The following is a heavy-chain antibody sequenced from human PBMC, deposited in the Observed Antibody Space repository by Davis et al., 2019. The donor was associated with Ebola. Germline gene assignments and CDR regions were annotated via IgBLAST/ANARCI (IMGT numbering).Heavy chain of an antibody. CDR1: GGSISSYY. CDR3: ARDDFGYFDY. J-gene: IGHJ4*02. CDR2: IYYSGST. Sequence: PSETLSLTCTVSGGSISSYYWSWIRQPPGKGLEWIGYIYYSGSTNYNPSLKSRVTISVDTSKNQFSLKLSSVTAADTAVYYCARDDFGYFDYWGQGTLVTVSS. D-gene: IGHD3-3*01. V-gene: IGHV4-59*01.